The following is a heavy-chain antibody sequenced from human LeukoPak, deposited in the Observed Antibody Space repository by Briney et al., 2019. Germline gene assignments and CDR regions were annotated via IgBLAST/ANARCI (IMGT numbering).Heavy chain of an antibody. V-gene: IGHV3-48*04. D-gene: IGHD3-22*01. J-gene: IGHJ4*02. CDR1: GFTFSSYS. CDR3: ARDYYDSSGSPDY. Sequence: GGSLRLSCAASGFTFSSYSMNWVRQAPGKGLEWVSYISSSSSTIYYADSVKGRFTISRDNAKNSLYLQMNSLRAEDTAVYYCARDYYDSSGSPDYWGQGTLVTVSS. CDR2: ISSSSSTI.